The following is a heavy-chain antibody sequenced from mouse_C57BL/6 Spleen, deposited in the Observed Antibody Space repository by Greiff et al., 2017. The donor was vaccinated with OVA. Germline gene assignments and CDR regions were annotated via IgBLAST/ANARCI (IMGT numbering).Heavy chain of an antibody. CDR3: ARAAQATDY. CDR1: GYAFSSSW. Sequence: VQLQESGPELVKPGASVKISCKASGYAFSSSWMNWVKQRPGKGLEWIGRIYPGDGDTNYNGKFKGKATLTADKSSSTAYMQLSSLTSEDSAVYFCARAAQATDYWGLGTTLTVSS. CDR2: IYPGDGDT. D-gene: IGHD3-2*02. V-gene: IGHV1-82*01. J-gene: IGHJ2*01.